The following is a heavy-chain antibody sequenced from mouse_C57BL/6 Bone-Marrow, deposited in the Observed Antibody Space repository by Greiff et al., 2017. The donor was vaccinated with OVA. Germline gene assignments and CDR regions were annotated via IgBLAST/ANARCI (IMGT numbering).Heavy chain of an antibody. CDR2: IYPRDGST. V-gene: IGHV1-85*01. Sequence: VQGVESGPELVKPGASVKLSCKASGYTFTSYDINWVKQRPGQGLEWIGWIYPRDGSTKYNEKFKGKATLTVDTSSSTAYMELHSLTSEDSAVYFCATSSYDAMDYWGQGTSVTVSS. J-gene: IGHJ4*01. CDR1: GYTFTSYD. CDR3: ATSSYDAMDY. D-gene: IGHD1-1*01.